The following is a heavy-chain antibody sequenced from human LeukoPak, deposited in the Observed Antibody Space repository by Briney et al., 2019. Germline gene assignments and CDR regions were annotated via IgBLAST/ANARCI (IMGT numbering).Heavy chain of an antibody. CDR3: AKPLAGSGSYHEYFQH. CDR1: GFTISSYA. V-gene: IGHV3-23*01. D-gene: IGHD1-26*01. CDR2: ISGSGGRA. J-gene: IGHJ1*01. Sequence: GGSLRLSCAASGFTISSYAMSWVRQAPGKGLEWVSSISGSGGRAYYADSVKGRITISRDNSKNTLYLQMNSLRAEDTAVYYCAKPLAGSGSYHEYFQHWGQGTLVTVSS.